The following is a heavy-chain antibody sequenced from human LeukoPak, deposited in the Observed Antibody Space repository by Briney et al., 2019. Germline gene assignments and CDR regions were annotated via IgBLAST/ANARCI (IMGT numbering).Heavy chain of an antibody. V-gene: IGHV4-39*07. D-gene: IGHD3-22*01. J-gene: IGHJ4*02. CDR1: SGSISSYAYF. Sequence: PSETLSLTCTVSSGSISSYAYFWGWIRQPPGKALEWIGTIYYSGSTYYNPSPESRVTISVDTSKNQFSLRLSSVTAADTAVYYCAKTHFYNSSGYYFPFDTWSQGTLVTVSS. CDR2: IYYSGST. CDR3: AKTHFYNSSGYYFPFDT.